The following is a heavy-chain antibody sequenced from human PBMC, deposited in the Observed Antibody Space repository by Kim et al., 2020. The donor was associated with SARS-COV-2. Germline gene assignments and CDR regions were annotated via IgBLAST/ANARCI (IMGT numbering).Heavy chain of an antibody. D-gene: IGHD3-16*02. J-gene: IGHJ4*02. CDR3: AKEGPPGDYDYVWGSYRSAPLGY. Sequence: GGSLRLSCAASGFTFSSYGMHWVRQAPGKGLEWVAVISYDGSNKYYADSVKGRFTISRDNSKNTLYLQMNSLRAEDTAVYYCAKEGPPGDYDYVWGSYRSAPLGYWGQGTLVTVSS. CDR2: ISYDGSNK. V-gene: IGHV3-30*18. CDR1: GFTFSSYG.